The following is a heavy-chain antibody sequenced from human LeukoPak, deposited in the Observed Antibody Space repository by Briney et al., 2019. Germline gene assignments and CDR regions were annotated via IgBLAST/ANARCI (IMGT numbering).Heavy chain of an antibody. D-gene: IGHD3-22*01. J-gene: IGHJ4*02. Sequence: KPGGSLRLSCAASGFTFSDYYMSWIRQAPGKGLEWVSYITSSSSYTNYADSVKGRFTISRDNAKNSLYLQMNSLRAEDTAVYYCVRVYSYNSTGYFDYYFDYWGQGTLVTVSS. CDR3: VRVYSYNSTGYFDYYFDY. CDR2: ITSSSSYT. CDR1: GFTFSDYY. V-gene: IGHV3-11*05.